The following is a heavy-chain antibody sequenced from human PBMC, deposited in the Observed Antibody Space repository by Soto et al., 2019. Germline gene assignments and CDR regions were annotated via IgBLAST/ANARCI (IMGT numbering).Heavy chain of an antibody. CDR3: AKDNFPYSYTGGSLDY. J-gene: IGHJ4*02. D-gene: IGHD5-18*01. Sequence: GGSLRLSCAASGFTFDDYAMHWVRQAPGKGLEWVSGISWNSGSIGYADSVKGRFTISRDNAKNSLYLQMNSLRAEDTALYYCAKDNFPYSYTGGSLDYWGQGTLVTVSS. V-gene: IGHV3-9*01. CDR2: ISWNSGSI. CDR1: GFTFDDYA.